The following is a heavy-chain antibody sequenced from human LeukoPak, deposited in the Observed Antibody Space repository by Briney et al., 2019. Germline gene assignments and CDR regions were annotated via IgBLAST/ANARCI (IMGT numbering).Heavy chain of an antibody. CDR3: SKDYSAYYDSSGDSPHFDY. Sequence: GGSLGLSCATSGFSFNNYWMSGVRQAPGEGLEWVAGIKEGGGNKYYADSVKGRFTISRDNSKNALYLQMNSLRADDTAVYYCSKDYSAYYDSSGDSPHFDYWGQGTLVTVSS. CDR1: GFSFNNYW. J-gene: IGHJ4*02. CDR2: IKEGGGNK. V-gene: IGHV3-7*01. D-gene: IGHD3-22*01.